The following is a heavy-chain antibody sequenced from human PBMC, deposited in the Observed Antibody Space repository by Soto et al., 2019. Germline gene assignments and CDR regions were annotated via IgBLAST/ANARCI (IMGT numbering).Heavy chain of an antibody. CDR1: GFTLSNYG. J-gene: IGHJ1*01. D-gene: IGHD3-10*01. CDR2: IWYDGNNK. Sequence: QVQLVESGGGVVQPGRSLRLSCAVSGFTLSNYGIHWVRQAPGKGLEWVAVIWYDGNNKYYADPVKGRFTVSRDTSENAVYLEMNRLMTVDTAVYYCPREDGLGFYVHIQHRGQGTLETVYS. V-gene: IGHV3-33*01. CDR3: PREDGLGFYVHIQH.